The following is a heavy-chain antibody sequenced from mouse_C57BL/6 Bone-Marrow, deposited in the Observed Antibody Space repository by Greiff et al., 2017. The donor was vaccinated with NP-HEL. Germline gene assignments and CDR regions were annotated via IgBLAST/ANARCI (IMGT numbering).Heavy chain of an antibody. D-gene: IGHD1-1*01. CDR3: TTLITTVPARAY. CDR1: GFNIKDDY. CDR2: IDPENGDT. V-gene: IGHV14-4*01. J-gene: IGHJ3*01. Sequence: EVQLQQSGAELVRPGASVKLSCTASGFNIKDDYMHWVKQRPEQGLEWIGWIDPENGDTEYASKFQGKATITADTSSNTAYLQLSSLTSEDTAVYYCTTLITTVPARAYWGQGTLVTVSA.